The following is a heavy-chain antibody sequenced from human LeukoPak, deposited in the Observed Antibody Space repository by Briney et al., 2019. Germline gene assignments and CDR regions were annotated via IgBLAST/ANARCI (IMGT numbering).Heavy chain of an antibody. V-gene: IGHV3-23*01. CDR3: AKDYVEGFSSSWFGHAFDI. D-gene: IGHD6-13*01. CDR1: GFTFSNYA. CDR2: ISDSGTTT. Sequence: GGSLRLSCAASGFTFSNYAMSWVRQAPGKGLEWVSAISDSGTTTYYADSVKGRFTISRDNSKNTLYVQMSSLRDDDTAVYYCAKDYVEGFSSSWFGHAFDIWGQGTGVTVSS. J-gene: IGHJ3*02.